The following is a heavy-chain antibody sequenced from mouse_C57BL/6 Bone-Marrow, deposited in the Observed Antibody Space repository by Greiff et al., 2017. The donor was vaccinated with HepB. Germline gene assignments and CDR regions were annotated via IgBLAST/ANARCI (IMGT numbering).Heavy chain of an antibody. CDR1: GYAFTNYL. CDR3: ARSYYYGSSDY. J-gene: IGHJ2*01. Sequence: VKLQESGAELVRPGTSVKVSCKASGYAFTNYLIEWVKQRPGQGLEWIGVINPGSGGTNYNEKFKGKATLTAAKSTSTAYMQLSSLTSEDSAVYFCARSYYYGSSDYGGQGTTLTVSS. CDR2: INPGSGGT. D-gene: IGHD1-1*01. V-gene: IGHV1-54*01.